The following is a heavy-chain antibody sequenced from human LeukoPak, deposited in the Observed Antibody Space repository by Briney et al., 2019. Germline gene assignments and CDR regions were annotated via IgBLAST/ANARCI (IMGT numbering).Heavy chain of an antibody. CDR1: GFSFSGHW. CDR2: ISPTGSTT. V-gene: IGHV3-74*01. J-gene: IGHJ4*02. D-gene: IGHD6-6*01. CDR3: ARGPNSNWSGLDF. Sequence: GGSLRLSCTASGFSFSGHWMHWARQLPGKGLVWVSRISPTGSTTSYADSLKGRFTVSRDNAKNTLYLQVNNLRAEDTAVYYCARGPNSNWSGLDFWGQGTLLTVSS.